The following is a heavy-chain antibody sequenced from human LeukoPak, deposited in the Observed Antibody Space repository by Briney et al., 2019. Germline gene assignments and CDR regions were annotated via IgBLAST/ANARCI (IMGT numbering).Heavy chain of an antibody. CDR1: GYTFTGYY. Sequence: ASVKVSCKASGYTFTGYYMHWVRQAPGQGLEWMGWINPNSGGTNYAQKFQGRVTMTRDTSISTAYMELSRLRSDDTAVYYCASYGSGSYYTDYYYYYMDVWGKGTTVTVSS. V-gene: IGHV1-2*02. CDR3: ASYGSGSYYTDYYYYYMDV. CDR2: INPNSGGT. J-gene: IGHJ6*03. D-gene: IGHD3-10*01.